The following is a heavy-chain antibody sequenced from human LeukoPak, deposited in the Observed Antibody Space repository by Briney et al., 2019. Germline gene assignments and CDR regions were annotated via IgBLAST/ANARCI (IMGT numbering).Heavy chain of an antibody. V-gene: IGHV3-30*02. D-gene: IGHD4-17*01. CDR2: IRYDGSNK. CDR3: ARDRLTTVTTARSGSPYFDY. CDR1: GFTFSSYG. J-gene: IGHJ4*02. Sequence: GGSLRLSCAASGFTFSSYGMHWVRQAPGKGLEWVAFIRYDGSNKYYADSVKGRFTISRDNSKNTLYLQMNSLRAEDTAVYYCARDRLTTVTTARSGSPYFDYWGQGTLVTVSS.